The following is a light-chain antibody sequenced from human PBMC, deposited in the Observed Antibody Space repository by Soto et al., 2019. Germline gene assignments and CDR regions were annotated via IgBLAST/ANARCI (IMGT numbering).Light chain of an antibody. CDR2: DAS. CDR1: QSLSSW. J-gene: IGKJ1*01. Sequence: DIQMTQSPSTLSASVGDRVSITCRASQSLSSWLAWYQQKPGRAPKLLVYDASSLESGVPSRFSGGRSGTEFTRTVRGLQPDAFEPNYCQPYTDSPSPFGQGTK. CDR3: QPYTDSPSP. V-gene: IGKV1-5*01.